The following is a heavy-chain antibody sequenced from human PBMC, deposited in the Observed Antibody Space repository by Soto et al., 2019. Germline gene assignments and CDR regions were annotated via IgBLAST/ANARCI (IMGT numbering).Heavy chain of an antibody. J-gene: IGHJ5*02. CDR1: GFTFSNHA. Sequence: GRSLRLSCAASGFTFSNHAMNCVLQAPGKGLEWVSAISGSGGSTYYADSVKGRFTISRDNSKNTLYLQMNSLRAEDTAVYYCAKDPPVVVVAATGSDWFDPWGQGTLVTVSS. V-gene: IGHV3-23*01. CDR2: ISGSGGST. D-gene: IGHD2-15*01. CDR3: AKDPPVVVVAATGSDWFDP.